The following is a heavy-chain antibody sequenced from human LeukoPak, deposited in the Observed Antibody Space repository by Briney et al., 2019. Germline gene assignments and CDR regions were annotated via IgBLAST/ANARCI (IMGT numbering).Heavy chain of an antibody. V-gene: IGHV3-23*01. CDR2: IGGGGGST. J-gene: IGHJ4*02. CDR1: GFTFSSYA. D-gene: IGHD2-15*01. CDR3: AKDGGFTLSSISPKPFDY. Sequence: GGSLRLSCAASGFTFSSYAMSWVRQAPGKGLEWVSAIGGGGGSTYYADSVKGGFTISRDNSKNTLFLQMNSLRAEDTAVYYCAKDGGFTLSSISPKPFDYWGQGTLVTVSS.